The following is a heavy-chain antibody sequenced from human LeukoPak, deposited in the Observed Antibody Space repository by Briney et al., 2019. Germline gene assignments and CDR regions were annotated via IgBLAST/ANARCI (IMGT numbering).Heavy chain of an antibody. J-gene: IGHJ4*02. D-gene: IGHD2-21*02. CDR2: IYYSGST. V-gene: IGHV4-31*03. CDR3: ASLVTTRGYY. Sequence: SETLSLTCTVSGGSISSSSYYWGWIRQPPGKGLEWIGYIYYSGSTYYNPSLKSRVTTSVDTSKNQFSLKLSSVTAADTAVYYCASLVTTRGYYWGQGTLVTVSS. CDR1: GGSISSSSYY.